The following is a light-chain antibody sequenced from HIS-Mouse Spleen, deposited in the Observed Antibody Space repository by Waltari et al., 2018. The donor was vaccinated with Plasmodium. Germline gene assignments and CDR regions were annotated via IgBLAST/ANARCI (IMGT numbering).Light chain of an antibody. CDR3: YSTDSSGNHRV. J-gene: IGLJ3*02. CDR1: ALPKKY. V-gene: IGLV3-10*01. Sequence: SYELTQPPSVSVSPGQTARITCSGGALPKKYAYWYQQKSGQAPVLVIYEDSKRPSGIPERCSGSSSGTMATLTISGAQVEDEADYYCYSTDSSGNHRVFGGGTKLTVL. CDR2: EDS.